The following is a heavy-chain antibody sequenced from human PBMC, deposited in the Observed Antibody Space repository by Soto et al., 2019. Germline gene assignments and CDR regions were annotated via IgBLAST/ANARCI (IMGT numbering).Heavy chain of an antibody. CDR2: IQSGGPT. J-gene: IGHJ6*04. CDR3: ARDDVLCDGGRCYGVLLDV. D-gene: IGHD2-15*01. CDR1: GFTVSSKY. V-gene: IGHV3-66*01. Sequence: SLRLSCAASGFTVSSKYMSWVRQAPGKGLEWVSLIQSGGPTYYADSVKGRFTISRDTSENTVHLQMDSLRAEDTAVYYCARDDVLCDGGRCYGVLLDVWGKGSWVTVSS.